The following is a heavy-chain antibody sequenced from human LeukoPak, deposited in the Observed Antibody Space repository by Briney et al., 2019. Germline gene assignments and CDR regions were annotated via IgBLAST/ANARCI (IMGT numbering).Heavy chain of an antibody. Sequence: GGSLRLSCAASGFTFSSYSMNWVRQAPGKGLEWVSYISSSSSTIYYADSVKGRFTISRDNAKNSLYLQMNSLRAEDTAVYYCASSGPARGQRWYSSSSGAQYYFDYWGQGTLVTVSS. J-gene: IGHJ4*02. D-gene: IGHD6-6*01. CDR1: GFTFSSYS. CDR2: ISSSSSTI. V-gene: IGHV3-48*01. CDR3: ASSGPARGQRWYSSSSGAQYYFDY.